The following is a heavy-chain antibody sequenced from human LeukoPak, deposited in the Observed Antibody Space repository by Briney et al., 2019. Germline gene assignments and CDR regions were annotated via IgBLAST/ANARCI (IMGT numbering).Heavy chain of an antibody. CDR3: ARDERYSSGWFPSNYYYYMDV. J-gene: IGHJ6*03. V-gene: IGHV3-7*01. CDR1: GFTFTTYW. Sequence: GGSLRLSCAASGFTFTTYWMTWVRQAPGKGLEWVANIKQDGSDKYYVDSMKGRFTISRDNAKNSLYLQMNSLRAEDTAVYYCARDERYSSGWFPSNYYYYMDVWGKGTTVTVSS. D-gene: IGHD6-19*01. CDR2: IKQDGSDK.